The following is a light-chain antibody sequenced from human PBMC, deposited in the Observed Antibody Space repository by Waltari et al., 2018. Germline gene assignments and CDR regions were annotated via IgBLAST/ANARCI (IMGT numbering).Light chain of an antibody. CDR2: AAS. J-gene: IGKJ1*01. Sequence: DLQMTQSPSSVSASVGDSVTITCRASQGIGSWLAWYQQKPWKAPNLLIYAASSLQSGVPSRFSGSGSGTDFTLTISSLQPEDFATYYCQQTNSFPRAFGQGTKVEIK. V-gene: IGKV1-12*01. CDR3: QQTNSFPRA. CDR1: QGIGSW.